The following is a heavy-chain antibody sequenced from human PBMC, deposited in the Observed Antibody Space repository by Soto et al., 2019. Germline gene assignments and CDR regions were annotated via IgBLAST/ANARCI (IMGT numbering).Heavy chain of an antibody. V-gene: IGHV4-4*07. CDR3: ARGPVPAAIFWFDP. D-gene: IGHD2-2*02. CDR1: GGSISSYY. J-gene: IGHJ5*02. CDR2: IYTSGST. Sequence: QVQLQESGPGLVKPSETLSLTCTVSGGSISSYYWSWIRQPAGKGLEWIGRIYTSGSTNYNPSLKSRVTMSVDTSNNQFSLKLSSVTAADTAVYYCARGPVPAAIFWFDPWGQGTLVTVSS.